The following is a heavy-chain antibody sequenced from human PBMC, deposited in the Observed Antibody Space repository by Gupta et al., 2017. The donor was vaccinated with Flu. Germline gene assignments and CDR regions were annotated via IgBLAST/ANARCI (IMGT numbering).Heavy chain of an antibody. J-gene: IGHJ4*02. V-gene: IGHV1-46*01. D-gene: IGHD1-26*01. Sequence: RYYRHWVRQAPGQGLEWMGIINPSGGSTSYAQKFQGRVTMTRDTSTSTVYMELSSLRSEDTAVYYCARDIGMGATSRGVDYWGQGTLVTVSS. CDR2: INPSGGST. CDR1: RYY. CDR3: ARDIGMGATSRGVDY.